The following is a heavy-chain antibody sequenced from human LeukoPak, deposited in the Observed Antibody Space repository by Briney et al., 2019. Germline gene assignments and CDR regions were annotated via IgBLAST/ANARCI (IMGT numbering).Heavy chain of an antibody. CDR2: INPSGGST. V-gene: IGHV1-46*01. Sequence: ASVKVSCEASGYTFTSYYMHWVRQAPGQGLEWMGIINPSGGSTSYAQKFQGRVTMTRDTSTSTVYMELSSLRSEDTAVYYCAREKTTKTYNFDWLRVYDPWGQGTLVTVSS. D-gene: IGHD3-9*01. J-gene: IGHJ5*02. CDR1: GYTFTSYY. CDR3: AREKTTKTYNFDWLRVYDP.